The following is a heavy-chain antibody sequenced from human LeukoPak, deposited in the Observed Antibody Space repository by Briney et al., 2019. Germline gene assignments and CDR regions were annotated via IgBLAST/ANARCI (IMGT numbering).Heavy chain of an antibody. CDR3: VRARGCSNCVLTDGFDS. CDR2: ISNFDGDT. V-gene: IGHV1-18*01. CDR1: GRLFTSYG. Sequence: ASVKVSSKASGRLFTSYGIAWVRQAPGEGLEWVGWISNFDGDTKVAENLQGRVTLTTDSSTSTAYMVLTNLKFDDTAVYYCVRARGCSNCVLTDGFDSWGQGTKVTVSS. J-gene: IGHJ3*01. D-gene: IGHD6-13*01.